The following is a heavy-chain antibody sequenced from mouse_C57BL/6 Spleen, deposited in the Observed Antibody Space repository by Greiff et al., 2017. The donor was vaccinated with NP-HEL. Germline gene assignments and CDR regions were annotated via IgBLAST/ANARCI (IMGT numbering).Heavy chain of an antibody. D-gene: IGHD1-1*01. Sequence: EVQLVESGPGLVKPSQSLSLTCSVTGYSITSGYYWNWIRQFPGNKLEWMGYISYDGSNNYNPSLKNRISITRDTSKNQFFLKLNSVTTEDTATYYCARDYGSRNFDYWGQGTTLTVSS. J-gene: IGHJ2*01. CDR1: GYSITSGYY. CDR3: ARDYGSRNFDY. V-gene: IGHV3-6*01. CDR2: ISYDGSN.